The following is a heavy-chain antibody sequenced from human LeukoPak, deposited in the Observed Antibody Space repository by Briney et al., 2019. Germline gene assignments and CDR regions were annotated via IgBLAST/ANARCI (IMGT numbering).Heavy chain of an antibody. CDR2: IYYSGIT. CDR3: ARDLRLPDAFDI. J-gene: IGHJ3*02. Sequence: SETLSLTCTVSGVSISSSSYYWGWIRQPPGKGLEWIGSIYYSGITYYNPYLKSRVTISVDTSKNQFSLKLSSVTDADTAVYYCARDLRLPDAFDIWGQGTMVTVSS. CDR1: GVSISSSSYY. V-gene: IGHV4-39*07. D-gene: IGHD2-15*01.